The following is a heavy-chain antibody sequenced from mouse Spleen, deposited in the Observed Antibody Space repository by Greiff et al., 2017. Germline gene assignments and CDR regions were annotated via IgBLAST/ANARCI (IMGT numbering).Heavy chain of an antibody. CDR1: GYTFTDYN. Sequence: VQLQQSGPELVKPGASVKIPCKASGYTFTDYNMDWVKQSHGKSLEWIGDINPNNGGTIYNQKFKGKATLTADKSSSTAYMELRSLTSEDSAVYFCARSRFEYGSSWFAYWGQGTLVTVSA. J-gene: IGHJ3*01. CDR2: INPNNGGT. D-gene: IGHD1-1*01. V-gene: IGHV1-18*01. CDR3: ARSRFEYGSSWFAY.